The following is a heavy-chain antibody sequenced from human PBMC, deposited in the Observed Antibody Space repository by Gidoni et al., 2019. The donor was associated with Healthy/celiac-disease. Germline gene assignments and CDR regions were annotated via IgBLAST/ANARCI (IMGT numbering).Heavy chain of an antibody. J-gene: IGHJ4*02. CDR2: MRCSGGST. CDR1: GFTFSSYA. D-gene: IGHD5-18*01. V-gene: IGHV3-23*01. CDR3: AKGDTGLDY. Sequence: EVQLLESGGGLVQPGGSLRLSCAASGFTFSSYAMSWVRQAPGEGLGWVSAMRCSGGSTYYADSVKGRFTISRDNSKNTLYLQMNSLRAEDTAVYYCAKGDTGLDYWGQGTLVTVSS.